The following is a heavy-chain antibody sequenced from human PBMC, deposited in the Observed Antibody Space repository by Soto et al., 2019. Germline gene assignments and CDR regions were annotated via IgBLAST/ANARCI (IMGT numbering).Heavy chain of an antibody. J-gene: IGHJ4*02. V-gene: IGHV3-43*01. Sequence: PGGSLRLSCAASGFTFDDYTMHWVRQAPGKGLEWVSLISWDGGSTYYADSVKGRFTISRDNSKNSLYLQMNSLRTEDTALYYCAKDFVGSGTLDYWGQGTLVTVSS. CDR1: GFTFDDYT. CDR3: AKDFVGSGTLDY. CDR2: ISWDGGST. D-gene: IGHD2-15*01.